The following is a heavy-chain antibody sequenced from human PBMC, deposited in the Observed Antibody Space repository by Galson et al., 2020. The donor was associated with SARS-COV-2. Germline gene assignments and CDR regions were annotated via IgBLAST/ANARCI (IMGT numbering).Heavy chain of an antibody. D-gene: IGHD2-15*01. CDR2: ISSSSSYI. Sequence: GGSLRLSCAASGFTFSNYNMNWVRQAPGKGLEWVSFISSSSSYIYYADSVKGRFTISRDNAENSLYLQMNSLRAEDTAVYYCARAGRSSSCSGGSCYFSDVWGKGTTVTVSS. CDR1: GFTFSNYN. CDR3: ARAGRSSSCSGGSCYFSDV. V-gene: IGHV3-21*01. J-gene: IGHJ6*04.